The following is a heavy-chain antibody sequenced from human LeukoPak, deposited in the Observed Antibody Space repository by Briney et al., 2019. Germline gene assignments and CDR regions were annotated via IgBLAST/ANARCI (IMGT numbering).Heavy chain of an antibody. D-gene: IGHD3-16*01. J-gene: IGHJ6*03. CDR1: GGTFTIYA. CDR3: ARGGGRSTEGGVWFYYYYMDV. Sequence: GASVKVSCKASGGTFTIYAISWVRQAPGQGLEWMGGIIPIFGTANYAQKFQGRVTITADESTSTAYMELSSLRSEDTAVYYCARGGGRSTEGGVWFYYYYMDVWGKGTTVTVSS. CDR2: IIPIFGTA. V-gene: IGHV1-69*13.